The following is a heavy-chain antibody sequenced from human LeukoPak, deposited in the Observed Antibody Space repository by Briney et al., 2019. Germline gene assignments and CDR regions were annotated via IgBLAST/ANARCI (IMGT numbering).Heavy chain of an antibody. Sequence: GASVKVSCKASGYTFTAYDINWVRQAPGQGLEWMGWINPNSGGTNYAQKFQGRVTMTRDTSISTAYMELSRLRSDDTAVYYCARDSFTSPFGWYFDYWGQGTLVTVSS. CDR1: GYTFTAYD. J-gene: IGHJ4*02. V-gene: IGHV1-2*02. CDR3: ARDSFTSPFGWYFDY. D-gene: IGHD6-19*01. CDR2: INPNSGGT.